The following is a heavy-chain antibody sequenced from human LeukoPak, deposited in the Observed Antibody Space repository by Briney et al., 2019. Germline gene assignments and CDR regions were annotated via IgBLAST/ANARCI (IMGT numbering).Heavy chain of an antibody. CDR2: IYYSGSN. CDR3: ARDSGPDAFDI. CDR1: CGSISSYY. Sequence: SETLSPTCPASCGSISSYYWSLIRPPPRKGLGRIGYIYYSGSNNYNPALKSRVTISVDTSKNQFSLKLSSVTAADTAVYYCARDSGPDAFDIWGQGTMVTVSS. D-gene: IGHD6-25*01. V-gene: IGHV4-59*01. J-gene: IGHJ3*02.